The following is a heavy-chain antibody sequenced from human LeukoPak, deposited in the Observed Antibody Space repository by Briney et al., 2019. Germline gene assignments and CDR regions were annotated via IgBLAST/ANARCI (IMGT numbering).Heavy chain of an antibody. CDR3: ARRYGSGSYYADYYYCYYMDV. CDR2: INPNSGGA. J-gene: IGHJ6*03. Sequence: GASVKVSCKASGYTFTGYYMHWVRQAPGQGLEWMGWINPNSGGANYAQKFQGRVTMTRDTSISTAYMELSRLRSDDTAVYYCARRYGSGSYYADYYYCYYMDVWGKGTTVTISS. CDR1: GYTFTGYY. V-gene: IGHV1-2*02. D-gene: IGHD3-10*01.